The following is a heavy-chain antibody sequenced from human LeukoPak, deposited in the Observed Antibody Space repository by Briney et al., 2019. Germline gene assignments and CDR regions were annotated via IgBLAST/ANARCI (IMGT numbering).Heavy chain of an antibody. CDR1: GYTFTSYG. CDR3: ARDLVTYYYDSSGYSLDY. J-gene: IGHJ4*02. Sequence: GASVKVSCKASGYTFTSYGISWVRQAPGQGLEWMGWISAYNGNTNYAQKLQGRVTMTTDTSTSTAYMELRSLRSDDTAVYYCARDLVTYYYDSSGYSLDYWGQGTLVTVSS. D-gene: IGHD3-22*01. CDR2: ISAYNGNT. V-gene: IGHV1-18*01.